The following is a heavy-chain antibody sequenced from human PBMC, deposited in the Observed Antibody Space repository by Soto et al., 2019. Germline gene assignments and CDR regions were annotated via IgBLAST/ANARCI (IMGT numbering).Heavy chain of an antibody. D-gene: IGHD5-12*01. J-gene: IGHJ4*02. CDR1: GGSISSYY. Sequence: SETLSLTCTVSGGSISSYYWSWIRQPPGKGLEWIGYIYYSGSTNYNPSLKSRVTISVDTSKNQFSLKLSSVTAADTAVYYCARHGRSGYDFWGFDYWGQGTLVTVYS. CDR3: ARHGRSGYDFWGFDY. V-gene: IGHV4-59*08. CDR2: IYYSGST.